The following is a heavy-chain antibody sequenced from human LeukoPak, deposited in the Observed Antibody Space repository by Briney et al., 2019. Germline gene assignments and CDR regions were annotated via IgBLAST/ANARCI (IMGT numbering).Heavy chain of an antibody. Sequence: PGGSLRLSCAASGFTFNTYSMNWVRQAPGKGLEWVSSINSGSTYKYYADSVKGRFTVSRDNAKNSLYLQMNSLRAEDTAVYYCARDSPNEAILWWSIDYWGQGTLVTVSS. CDR3: ARDSPNEAILWWSIDY. J-gene: IGHJ4*02. CDR1: GFTFNTYS. CDR2: INSGSTYK. V-gene: IGHV3-21*01. D-gene: IGHD2-21*01.